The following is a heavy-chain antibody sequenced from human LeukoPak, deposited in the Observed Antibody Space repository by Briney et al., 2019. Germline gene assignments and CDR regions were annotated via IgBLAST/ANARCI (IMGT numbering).Heavy chain of an antibody. CDR3: ARDRGGDFEN. Sequence: SQTLSLTCAISGDSVSSNTAAWNWIRQSPSGGREWLGRTYYRSKWYNDYAVSVKSRIIINPDTSKNQFSLQLNSVTPEDTAVYFCARDRGGDFENWGQGTLVTVPS. D-gene: IGHD2-21*02. J-gene: IGHJ4*02. CDR1: GDSVSSNTAA. CDR2: TYYRSKWYN. V-gene: IGHV6-1*01.